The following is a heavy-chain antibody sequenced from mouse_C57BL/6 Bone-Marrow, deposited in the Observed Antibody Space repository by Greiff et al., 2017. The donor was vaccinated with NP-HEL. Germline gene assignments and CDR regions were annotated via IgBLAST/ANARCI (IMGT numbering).Heavy chain of an antibody. V-gene: IGHV1-19*01. CDR2: INPYNGGT. D-gene: IGHD2-1*01. CDR3: ASPRSPYGNYPLFDY. J-gene: IGHJ2*01. Sequence: EVQLQQSGPVLVKPGASVKMSCKASGYTFTDYYMNWVKQSHGKSLEWIGVINPYNGGTSYNQKFKGKATLTVDKSSSTAYMELNSLTSEDSAVYYCASPRSPYGNYPLFDYWGQGTTLTVSS. CDR1: GYTFTDYY.